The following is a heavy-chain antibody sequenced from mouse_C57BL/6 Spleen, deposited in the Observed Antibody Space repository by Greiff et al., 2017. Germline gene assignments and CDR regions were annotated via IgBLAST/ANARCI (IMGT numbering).Heavy chain of an antibody. V-gene: IGHV1-64*01. CDR3: AIRRGYGSYAMDY. CDR1: GYTFTSYW. J-gene: IGHJ4*01. D-gene: IGHD1-1*02. Sequence: QVQLQQSGAELVKPGASVKLSCKASGYTFTSYWMHWVKQRPGQGLEWIGMIHPNSGSTNYNEKFKSKATLTVDKSSSTAYMQLSSLTSEASAVYYCAIRRGYGSYAMDYWGQGTSVTVSS. CDR2: IHPNSGST.